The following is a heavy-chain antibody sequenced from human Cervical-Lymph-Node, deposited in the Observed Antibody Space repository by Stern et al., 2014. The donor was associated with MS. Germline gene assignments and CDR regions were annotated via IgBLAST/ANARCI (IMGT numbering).Heavy chain of an antibody. D-gene: IGHD2-2*01. Sequence: QVQLGQSGAEVKKPGASVKVSCKASGYTFTSYDINWVRQATGQGLEWMGWMNPNSGNTGYAQKFQGRVTMTRDISITTAYMELSSLSSEDTAVYYCARGNLEVVPADPWGQGTLVTVSS. CDR3: ARGNLEVVPADP. J-gene: IGHJ5*02. CDR1: GYTFTSYD. CDR2: MNPNSGNT. V-gene: IGHV1-8*01.